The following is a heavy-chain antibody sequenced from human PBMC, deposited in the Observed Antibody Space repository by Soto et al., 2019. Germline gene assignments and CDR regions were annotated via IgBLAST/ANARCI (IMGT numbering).Heavy chain of an antibody. D-gene: IGHD2-2*01. CDR3: AKDRRGFARHQLYYGMDV. CDR1: GFTFSSYG. J-gene: IGHJ6*02. Sequence: GGSLRLSCAASGFTFSSYGMHWVRQAPGKGLEWVAVISYDGSNKYYADSVKGRFTISRDNSKNTLYLQMNSLRAEDTAVYYCAKDRRGFARHQLYYGMDVWGQGTTVTVSS. CDR2: ISYDGSNK. V-gene: IGHV3-30*18.